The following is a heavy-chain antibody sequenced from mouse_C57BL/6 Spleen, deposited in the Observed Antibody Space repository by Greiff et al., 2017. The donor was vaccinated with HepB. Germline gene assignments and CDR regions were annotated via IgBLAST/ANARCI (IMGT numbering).Heavy chain of an antibody. J-gene: IGHJ1*03. CDR1: GFTFSDYG. CDR2: ISSGSSTI. CDR3: ARPGYYRYFDV. Sequence: EVMLVESGGGLVKPGGSLKLSCAASGFTFSDYGMHWVRQAPEKGLEWVAYISSGSSTIYYADTVKGRFTITRDNAKNTLFLQMTSLRSEDTAMYYCARPGYYRYFDVWGTGTTVTVSS. V-gene: IGHV5-17*01. D-gene: IGHD3-1*01.